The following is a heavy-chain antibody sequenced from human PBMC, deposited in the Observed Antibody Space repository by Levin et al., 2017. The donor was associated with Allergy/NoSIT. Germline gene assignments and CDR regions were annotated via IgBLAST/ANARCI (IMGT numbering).Heavy chain of an antibody. Sequence: SVKVSCKASGGTFSSYAISWVRQAPGQGLEWMGGIIPIFGTANYAQKFQGRVTITADESTSTAYMELSSLRSEDTAVYYCARVKSEGIAAQFWLVHDDYWGQGTLVTVSS. V-gene: IGHV1-69*13. CDR1: GGTFSSYA. J-gene: IGHJ4*02. CDR2: IIPIFGTA. CDR3: ARVKSEGIAAQFWLVHDDY. D-gene: IGHD6-13*01.